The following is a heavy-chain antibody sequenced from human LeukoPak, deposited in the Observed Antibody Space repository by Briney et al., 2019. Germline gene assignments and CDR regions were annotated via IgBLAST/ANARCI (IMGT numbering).Heavy chain of an antibody. CDR1: GGSISSGSYY. CDR3: ARTPKEYDYGDYGTYYYYYMDV. V-gene: IGHV4-61*02. CDR2: IYTSGST. J-gene: IGHJ6*03. Sequence: SETLSLTCTVSGGSISSGSYYWSWIRQPAGKGLEWIGRIYTSGSTNYNPSLKSRVTISVDTSKNQFSLKLSSVTAADTAVYYCARTPKEYDYGDYGTYYYYYMDVWGKGTTVTISS. D-gene: IGHD4-17*01.